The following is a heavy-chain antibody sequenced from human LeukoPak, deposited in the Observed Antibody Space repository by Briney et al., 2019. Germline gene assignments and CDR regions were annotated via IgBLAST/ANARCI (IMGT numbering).Heavy chain of an antibody. J-gene: IGHJ4*02. CDR2: IWHDGSNK. Sequence: PGGSLRLSCAASGFTVSSNYMSWVRQAPGKGLEWVAVIWHDGSNKYYADSVKGRFTISRDNSKNTLSLQMNSLRVEDTAVYYCANNLDYWGQGTLVTVSS. CDR3: ANNLDY. V-gene: IGHV3-33*08. CDR1: GFTVSSNY.